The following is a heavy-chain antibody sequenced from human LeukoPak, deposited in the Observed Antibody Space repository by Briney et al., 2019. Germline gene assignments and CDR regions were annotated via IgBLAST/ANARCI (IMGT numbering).Heavy chain of an antibody. CDR1: GFTFSSYV. V-gene: IGHV3-53*01. CDR3: ASLDWNLDY. CDR2: LYSDGST. D-gene: IGHD1-1*01. Sequence: PGGSLRLSCAASGFTFSSYVMNWVRQAPGKGLEWVSVLYSDGSTYYADFVKGRFTISRDNAKNTLYLQMNSLRAEDTAVYYCASLDWNLDYWGQGTLVTVSS. J-gene: IGHJ4*02.